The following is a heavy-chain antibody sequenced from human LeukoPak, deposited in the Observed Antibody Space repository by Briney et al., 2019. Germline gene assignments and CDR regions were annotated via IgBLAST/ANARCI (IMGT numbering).Heavy chain of an antibody. Sequence: GGSLRLSCSASGFAFSTYWMHWLRQASGKGLVWVSRINGDGSSTSYADSVKGRFTISRDNAKNTLYLQMNSLRAEDTAVYYCARDQGYQVVDPWGQGTLVTVSS. D-gene: IGHD6-13*01. CDR2: INGDGSST. J-gene: IGHJ5*02. V-gene: IGHV3-74*01. CDR1: GFAFSTYW. CDR3: ARDQGYQVVDP.